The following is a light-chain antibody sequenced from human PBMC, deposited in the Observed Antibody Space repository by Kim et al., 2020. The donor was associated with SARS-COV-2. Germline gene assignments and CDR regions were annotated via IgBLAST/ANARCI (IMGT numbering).Light chain of an antibody. Sequence: QPVLTQPTSLSASPGASVSLTCTFSSDINVRPYRIYWYQQRPGSRPRYLLRYPSDSDSQLGSGVPSRFSGSKHASTNAGLLLMSGLQSEDEADYYCAIWYSNTVIFGAGTKLAVL. CDR1: SDINVRPYR. CDR3: AIWYSNTVI. V-gene: IGLV5-39*01. CDR2: YPSDSDS. J-gene: IGLJ2*01.